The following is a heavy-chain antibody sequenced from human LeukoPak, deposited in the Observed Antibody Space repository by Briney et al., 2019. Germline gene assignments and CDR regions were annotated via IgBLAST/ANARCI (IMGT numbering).Heavy chain of an antibody. CDR2: IYRSGST. Sequence: SETLSLTCTVSGGSISSYYWSWVRQPPGKGLEWIGEIYRSGSTNYNPSLKSRVTISVDKSKNQFSLKLSFVTAADTAMYYCARYRGASGYHFDYWGQGTLVTVSS. CDR1: GGSISSYY. D-gene: IGHD5-12*01. CDR3: ARYRGASGYHFDY. J-gene: IGHJ4*02. V-gene: IGHV4-4*02.